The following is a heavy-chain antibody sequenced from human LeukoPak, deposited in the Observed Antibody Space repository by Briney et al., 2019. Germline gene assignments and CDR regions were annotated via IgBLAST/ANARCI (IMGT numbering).Heavy chain of an antibody. J-gene: IGHJ3*02. CDR3: ATSLEMATIREDDAFDI. CDR2: MNPNSGGT. CDR1: GYTFTGYY. D-gene: IGHD5-24*01. Sequence: ASVKVSCKASGYTFTGYYMHWVRQAPGQGLEWMGWMNPNSGGTNYAQKFQGRVTMTRDTSISTAYMELSRLRSDDTAVYYCATSLEMATIREDDAFDIWGQGTMVTVSS. V-gene: IGHV1-2*02.